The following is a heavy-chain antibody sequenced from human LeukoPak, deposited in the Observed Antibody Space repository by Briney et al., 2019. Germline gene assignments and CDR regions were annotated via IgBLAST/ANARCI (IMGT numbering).Heavy chain of an antibody. CDR3: AKVHSSRWYFPRFDY. J-gene: IGHJ4*02. V-gene: IGHV3-23*01. CDR2: ISGSGGST. D-gene: IGHD6-19*01. CDR1: GFTFSSYA. Sequence: GGSLRLSCAASGFTFSSYAMSWVRQAPGKGLEWVSAISGSGGSTYYADSVKGRFTISRDNSKNTLYLQMNSLRAEDTAVYYCAKVHSSRWYFPRFDYWGQGTLVTVSS.